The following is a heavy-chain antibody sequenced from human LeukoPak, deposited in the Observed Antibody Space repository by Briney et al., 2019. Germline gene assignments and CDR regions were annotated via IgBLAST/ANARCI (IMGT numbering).Heavy chain of an antibody. J-gene: IGHJ4*02. Sequence: GGSLRLSCAASGFTFSSYWMHWVRQAPGKGLVWVSRINSDGSSTSYADSVKGRFTISRDNAKNSLYLQMNSLRAEDTAVYYCARDLSTYDYVWGSYRYTVDYWGQGTLVTVSS. CDR3: ARDLSTYDYVWGSYRYTVDY. D-gene: IGHD3-16*02. CDR2: INSDGSST. CDR1: GFTFSSYW. V-gene: IGHV3-74*01.